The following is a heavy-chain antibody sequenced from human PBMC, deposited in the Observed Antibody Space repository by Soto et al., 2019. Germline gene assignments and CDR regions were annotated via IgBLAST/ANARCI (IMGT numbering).Heavy chain of an antibody. D-gene: IGHD6-6*01. V-gene: IGHV3-7*01. Sequence: EVQLVESGGGLVQPGESLRLSCAASGFTFSNSWMSWVRQAPGKGLEWVANIKEDGSEKDYVDPVKGRFTITRDNAKNSLYLQMNNMRAEDTAVYFCTRKLFGMDDWGQGTTVTVSS. CDR3: TRKLFGMDD. CDR1: GFTFSNSW. J-gene: IGHJ6*02. CDR2: IKEDGSEK.